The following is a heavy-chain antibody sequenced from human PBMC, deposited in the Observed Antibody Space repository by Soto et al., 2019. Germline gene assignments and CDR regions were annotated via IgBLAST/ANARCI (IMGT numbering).Heavy chain of an antibody. D-gene: IGHD1-26*01. J-gene: IGHJ6*02. Sequence: QVQLVESGGGVVQPGRSLRLSCGASGFNFSSYGMHWVRQAPGKGLEWVAVISYDGNNKDYADSVKGRFTISRENSKNTLYLPRHSMRAEDTAVFYCAKGLVGYVFGVQDYYFGMDVWGQGTTVTVSS. V-gene: IGHV3-30*18. CDR1: GFNFSSYG. CDR2: ISYDGNNK. CDR3: AKGLVGYVFGVQDYYFGMDV.